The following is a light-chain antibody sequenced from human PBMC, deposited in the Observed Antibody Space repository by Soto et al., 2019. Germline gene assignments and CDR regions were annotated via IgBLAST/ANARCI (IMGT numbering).Light chain of an antibody. CDR2: EVS. V-gene: IGLV2-23*02. CDR3: CSYAGSSTL. J-gene: IGLJ1*01. CDR1: SSDVGSYNL. Sequence: QSALTQPASVSGSPGQSITISCTGTSSDVGSYNLVSWYQQHPGKAPKLMIYEVSKRPSGVSNRFSGSKSGNTASLTISGLQAEDDADYYCCSYAGSSTLFGPGTKVTVL.